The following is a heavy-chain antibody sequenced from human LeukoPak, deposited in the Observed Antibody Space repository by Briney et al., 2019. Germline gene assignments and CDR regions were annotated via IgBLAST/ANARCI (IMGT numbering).Heavy chain of an antibody. V-gene: IGHV4-61*05. CDR2: IYYSGST. Sequence: SETLSLTCTVSGGSISSSSNYWGWIRQPPGKGLEWIGYIYYSGSTTYNPSLKSRVTISVDTSKNQFSLKLSSVTAADTAVYYCARYSGYDLDNFDYWGQGTLVTVSS. CDR1: GGSISSSSNY. D-gene: IGHD5-12*01. J-gene: IGHJ4*02. CDR3: ARYSGYDLDNFDY.